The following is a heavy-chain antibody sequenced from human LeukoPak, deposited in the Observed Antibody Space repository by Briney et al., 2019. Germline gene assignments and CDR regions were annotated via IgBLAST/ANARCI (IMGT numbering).Heavy chain of an antibody. CDR3: ARGCSGGSCYYYYYMDV. CDR1: GYTFTGYY. CDR2: INPNSGGT. J-gene: IGHJ6*03. V-gene: IGHV1-2*02. D-gene: IGHD2-15*01. Sequence: ASVKVSCKASGYTFTGYYMHWVRQAPGQGLEWMGWINPNSGGTNYAQKFQGRVTMTRDTSISTAYMELSRLRSDDTAVYYCARGCSGGSCYYYYYMDVWGKGTTVTVFS.